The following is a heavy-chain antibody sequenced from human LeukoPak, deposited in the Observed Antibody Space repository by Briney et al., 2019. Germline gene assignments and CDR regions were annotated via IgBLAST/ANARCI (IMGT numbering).Heavy chain of an antibody. CDR1: GVSTTNGIYY. CDR2: VHNVGST. Sequence: SETLSLTCTVSGVSTTNGIYYWAWIRQPPGKGLEWIGSVHNVGSTYYNLSLRSRVTMSMDTSKNQFSLRLNSVTAADTAVYYCARHAEYNSGWHFYPDHWGQGILVTVSS. CDR3: ARHAEYNSGWHFYPDH. J-gene: IGHJ4*02. V-gene: IGHV4-39*01. D-gene: IGHD6-19*01.